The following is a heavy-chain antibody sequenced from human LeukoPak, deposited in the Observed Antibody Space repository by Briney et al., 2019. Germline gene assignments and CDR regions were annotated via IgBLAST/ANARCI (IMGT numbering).Heavy chain of an antibody. Sequence: GGSLRLSCAASGFTFSSYAMHWVRQAPGKGLEWVAVISYDGSNKYYADSVKGRFTISRDNSKNTLYLQMNSLRAEDTAVYYCAKGDFDWLRDAFDIWGQGTMVTVSS. CDR3: AKGDFDWLRDAFDI. CDR2: ISYDGSNK. CDR1: GFTFSSYA. J-gene: IGHJ3*02. D-gene: IGHD3-9*01. V-gene: IGHV3-30*04.